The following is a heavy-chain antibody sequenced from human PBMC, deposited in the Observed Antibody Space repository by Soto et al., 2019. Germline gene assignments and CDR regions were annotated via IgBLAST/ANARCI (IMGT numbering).Heavy chain of an antibody. J-gene: IGHJ6*02. CDR2: INPNSGGT. CDR3: ARGGGSTNNYYYYGMDV. Sequence: GASVKVSCKASGYTFTGYYMHWVRQAPGQGLEWMGWINPNSGGTNYAQKFQGWVTMTRDTSISTAYMELSRLRSDDTAVYYCARGGGSTNNYYYYGMDVWGQGTTVTVSS. D-gene: IGHD2-2*01. V-gene: IGHV1-2*04. CDR1: GYTFTGYY.